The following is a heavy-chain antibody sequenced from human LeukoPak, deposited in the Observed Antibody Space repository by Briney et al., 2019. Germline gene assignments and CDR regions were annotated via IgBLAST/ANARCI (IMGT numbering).Heavy chain of an antibody. CDR1: GFTFSTYW. D-gene: IGHD1-26*01. J-gene: IGHJ4*02. CDR2: IKEDGSEK. CDR3: ARSGSYDY. Sequence: GGSLRLSCAASGFTFSTYWMTWVRQAPGKGLEWVANIKEDGSEKYYVDSVEGRFTISRDNAKNSLYLQMNSLRAEDTAVYYCARSGSYDYWGQGTLVTVSS. V-gene: IGHV3-7*01.